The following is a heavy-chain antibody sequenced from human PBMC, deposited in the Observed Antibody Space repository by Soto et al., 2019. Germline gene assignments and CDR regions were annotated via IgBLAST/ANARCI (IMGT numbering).Heavy chain of an antibody. Sequence: PSETLSLTCAVSGGSISSGGYSWSWIRQPPGKGLEWIGYIYHSGSTYYNPSLKSRVTISVDRSKNKFSLKLSSVTAADTAVYYCARLRLREKRAPGRYFEYWGKGTMVTVPQ. D-gene: IGHD5-12*01. CDR3: ARLRLREKRAPGRYFEY. CDR2: IYHSGST. CDR1: GGSISSGGYS. V-gene: IGHV4-30-2*01. J-gene: IGHJ4*02.